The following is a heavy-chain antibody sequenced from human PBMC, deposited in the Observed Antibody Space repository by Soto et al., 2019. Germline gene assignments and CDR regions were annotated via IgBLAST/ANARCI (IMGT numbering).Heavy chain of an antibody. Sequence: ASVKVSCKTSGYTFSNYGITWVRQAPGQPLEWLGWISLYSDGTNYAQKFQGRVSMTTDTSTTTAYMELRNLRSDDTAVYYCARVVPGAEAWFGPWGQGTLVTVSS. CDR2: ISLYSDGT. J-gene: IGHJ5*02. D-gene: IGHD2-2*01. CDR1: GYTFSNYG. CDR3: ARVVPGAEAWFGP. V-gene: IGHV1-18*01.